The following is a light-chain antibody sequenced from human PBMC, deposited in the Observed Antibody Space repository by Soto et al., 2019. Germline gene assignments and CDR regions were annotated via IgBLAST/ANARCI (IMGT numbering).Light chain of an antibody. CDR1: QSVSSSY. Sequence: EIVLTQSPGTLSLSPGERATLSCRASQSVSSSYLAWYQQKPGQAPRLLIYGASSRATGIPDRFSGSGSGTDFTLTTSRLEPEDFAVYYSQQYGSSSWTFGQGTKVEIK. J-gene: IGKJ1*01. V-gene: IGKV3-20*01. CDR2: GAS. CDR3: QQYGSSSWT.